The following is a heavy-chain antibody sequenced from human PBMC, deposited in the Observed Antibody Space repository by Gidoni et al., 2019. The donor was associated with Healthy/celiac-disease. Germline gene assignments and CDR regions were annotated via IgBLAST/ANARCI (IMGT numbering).Heavy chain of an antibody. D-gene: IGHD3-22*01. V-gene: IGHV1-69*17. CDR2: IIPIFGIA. Sequence: QVQLVQSGAEGKKPGSSVKVSCKASGGTFTSYAISWVRQAPGQGLEWMGGIIPIFGIANYAQKFQGRVTITADKSTSTAYMELSSLRSEVTAVYYCACSGYDYYYYYYGMDVWGQGTTVTVSS. J-gene: IGHJ6*02. CDR3: ACSGYDYYYYYYGMDV. CDR1: GGTFTSYA.